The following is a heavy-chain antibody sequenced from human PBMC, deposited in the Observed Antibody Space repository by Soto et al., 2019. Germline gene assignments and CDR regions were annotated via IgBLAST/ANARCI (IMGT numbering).Heavy chain of an antibody. Sequence: GGSLRLSCAASGFNFSDYSMNWVRQAPGKGLEWVAYIRSSGSPISYADSVKGRFTISRDNVKTLLYLQMNSLRAEDSAVYYCASLSHKKAPRDGYYFDDWGQGTRVTVAS. V-gene: IGHV3-48*01. J-gene: IGHJ4*02. CDR2: IRSSGSPI. CDR3: ASLSHKKAPRDGYYFDD. CDR1: GFNFSDYS. D-gene: IGHD4-17*01.